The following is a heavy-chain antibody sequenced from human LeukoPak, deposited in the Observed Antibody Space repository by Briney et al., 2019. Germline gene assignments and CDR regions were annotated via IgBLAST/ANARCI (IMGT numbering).Heavy chain of an antibody. CDR1: GFTFSSYE. CDR2: ISSSGSTI. CDR3: ARSPTGSGWYYFDY. J-gene: IGHJ4*02. V-gene: IGHV3-48*03. Sequence: GGSLRLSCAASGFTFSSYEMNWVRQAPGKGLEWVSYISSSGSTIYYADSVKGRFTISRDNAKNSLYLQMNSLRAEDTAVYYCARSPTGSGWYYFDYWGQGTLVTVSS. D-gene: IGHD6-19*01.